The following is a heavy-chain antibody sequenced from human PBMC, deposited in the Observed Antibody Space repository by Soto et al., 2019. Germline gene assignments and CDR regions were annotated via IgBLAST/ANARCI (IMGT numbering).Heavy chain of an antibody. CDR2: IIPIFGTA. D-gene: IGHD5-18*01. CDR1: GSTFSSYA. Sequence: SVKVSCKASGSTFSSYAISWVRQAPGQGLEWMGGIIPIFGTANYAQKFQGRVTITADESTSTAYMELSSLRSEDTAVYYCASRVIVDTAMVTWFYFDYWGQGTLVTVSS. J-gene: IGHJ4*02. CDR3: ASRVIVDTAMVTWFYFDY. V-gene: IGHV1-69*13.